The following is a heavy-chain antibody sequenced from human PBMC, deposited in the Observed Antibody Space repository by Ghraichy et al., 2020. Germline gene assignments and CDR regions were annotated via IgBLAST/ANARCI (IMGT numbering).Heavy chain of an antibody. V-gene: IGHV4-34*01. CDR1: GGSFSGYY. J-gene: IGHJ4*02. CDR2: INHSGST. Sequence: SETLSLTCAVYGGSFSGYYWSWIRQPPGKGLEWIGEINHSGSTNYNPSLKSRVTISVDTSKNQFSLKLSSVTAADTAVYYCARDRYDYVWGSYRPTPSFDYWGQGTLVTVSS. D-gene: IGHD3-16*02. CDR3: ARDRYDYVWGSYRPTPSFDY.